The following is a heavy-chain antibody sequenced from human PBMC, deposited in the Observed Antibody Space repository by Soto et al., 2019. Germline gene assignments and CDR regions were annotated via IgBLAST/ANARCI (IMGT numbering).Heavy chain of an antibody. CDR1: GFTFSSYG. V-gene: IGHV3-30*18. CDR2: ISYDGSNK. J-gene: IGHJ4*02. Sequence: QVQLAESGGGVVQPGRSLRLSCAASGFTFSSYGMHWVRQAPGKGLEWVAVISYDGSNKYYADSVKGRFTISRDNSKNTLYLQMNSLRAEDTAVYYCAKSTYNGYPFDYWGQGTLVTVSS. CDR3: AKSTYNGYPFDY. D-gene: IGHD5-12*01.